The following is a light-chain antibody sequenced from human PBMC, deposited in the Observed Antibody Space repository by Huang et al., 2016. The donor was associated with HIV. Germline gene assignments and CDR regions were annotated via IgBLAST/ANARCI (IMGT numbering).Light chain of an antibody. J-gene: IGKJ2*01. V-gene: IGKV1-39*01. CDR2: AAS. CDR3: HQSFLSPQT. Sequence: VELTQSPSSLSASVGDRITITCRASPNIIKYLNWYQQIPGEAPRLLIYAASNLESGVPSRFTGSGSGTDFALTITGLRPEDFATYYCHQSFLSPQTFGQGTRLE. CDR1: PNIIKY.